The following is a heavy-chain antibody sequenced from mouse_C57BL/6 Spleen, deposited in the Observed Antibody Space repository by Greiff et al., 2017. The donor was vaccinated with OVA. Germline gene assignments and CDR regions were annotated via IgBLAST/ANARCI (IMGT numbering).Heavy chain of an antibody. J-gene: IGHJ2*01. Sequence: VQLVESGAELVRPGASVKLSCKASGYTFTDYYINWVKQRPGQGLEWIARIYPGSGNTYYNEKFKGKATLTAEKSSSTAYMQLSSLTSEDSAVYFCAREEDGYYFDYWGQGTTLTVSS. CDR1: GYTFTDYY. CDR2: IYPGSGNT. V-gene: IGHV1-76*01. D-gene: IGHD2-3*01. CDR3: AREEDGYYFDY.